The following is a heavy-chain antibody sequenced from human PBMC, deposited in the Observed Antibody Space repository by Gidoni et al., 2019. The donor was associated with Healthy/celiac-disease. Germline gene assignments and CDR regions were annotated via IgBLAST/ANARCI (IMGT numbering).Heavy chain of an antibody. J-gene: IGHJ6*03. CDR2: ISSSSSYI. CDR3: ARTYYDFWSGYYEGYYYYYMDV. Sequence: EVQLVESGGGLVKPGGSLRLSCAASGFTLSSYRMNWVRQAPGKGLEWVSSISSSSSYIYDADSVKGRFTISRDNAKNSLYLQMNSLRAEDTAVYYCARTYYDFWSGYYEGYYYYYMDVWGKGTTVTVSS. V-gene: IGHV3-21*01. CDR1: GFTLSSYR. D-gene: IGHD3-3*01.